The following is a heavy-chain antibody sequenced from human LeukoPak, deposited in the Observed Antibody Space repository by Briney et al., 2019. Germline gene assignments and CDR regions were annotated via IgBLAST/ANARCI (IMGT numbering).Heavy chain of an antibody. D-gene: IGHD3-10*01. CDR3: ARLIYYGSGRTYFFDS. Sequence: GESLKISCKGSGYSFNTFYIGWVRQRPETGLEWMGNIYPSDSETKYKPSFQGQVTLSVDKSINTAYLRLSSLKASDTAIYYCARLIYYGSGRTYFFDSWGQGTQVTVSS. CDR2: IYPSDSET. J-gene: IGHJ4*02. CDR1: GYSFNTFY. V-gene: IGHV5-51*01.